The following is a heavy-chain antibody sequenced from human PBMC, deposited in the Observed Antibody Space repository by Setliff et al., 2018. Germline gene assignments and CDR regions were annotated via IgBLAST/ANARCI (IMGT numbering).Heavy chain of an antibody. D-gene: IGHD6-25*01. CDR1: GDSISSRTHY. CDR2: IYTSWST. V-gene: IGHV4-61*09. Sequence: PSETLSLTCTVSGDSISSRTHYWSWIRQTAGKGLEWIGHIYTSWSTIYNPSLKSRLTISLDTSKNQFSLNLISVTAADTAVYYCARMSGFLYMDVWGKGTTVTVSS. CDR3: ARMSGFLYMDV. J-gene: IGHJ6*03.